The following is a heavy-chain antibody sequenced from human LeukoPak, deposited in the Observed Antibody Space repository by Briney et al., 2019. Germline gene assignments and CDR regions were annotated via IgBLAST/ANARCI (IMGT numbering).Heavy chain of an antibody. CDR2: IYYSGST. CDR1: GGSINNYY. D-gene: IGHD3-3*01. V-gene: IGHV4-59*01. J-gene: IGHJ4*02. Sequence: NSSETLSLTCTVSGGSINNYYWSWIRQPPGKGLEWIGYIYYSGSTNYNPSLKSRVTISVDTSKNQFSLKLRSVTAADTAVYYCARARSVVLRFLEWLLNPYYFDYWGQGTLVTVSS. CDR3: ARARSVVLRFLEWLLNPYYFDY.